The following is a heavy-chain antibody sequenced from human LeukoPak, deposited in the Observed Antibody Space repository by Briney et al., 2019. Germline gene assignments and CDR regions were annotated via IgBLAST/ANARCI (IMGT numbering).Heavy chain of an antibody. CDR1: GGTFSSYA. J-gene: IGHJ4*02. V-gene: IGHV1-69*05. Sequence: PVKVSCKASGGTFSSYAISWVRQAPGQGLEWMGRIIPIFGTANYAQKFQGRVTITTDGSTSTAYMELSSLRSEDTAVYYCLVLEPAGGRNYWGQGTLVTVSS. CDR2: IIPIFGTA. D-gene: IGHD2-15*01. CDR3: LVLEPAGGRNY.